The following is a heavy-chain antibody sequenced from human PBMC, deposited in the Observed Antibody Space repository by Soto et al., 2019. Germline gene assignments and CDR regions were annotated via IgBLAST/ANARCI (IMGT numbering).Heavy chain of an antibody. CDR2: ISYDGSNK. J-gene: IGHJ4*02. CDR1: GLTFSSYG. Sequence: QVQLVESGGGVVQPGRSLRLSCAASGLTFSSYGMQWVRQAPGKGREWVAVISYDGSNKYYADSVKGRFTISRDNSKNTLYLQMNSLRAEDTAVYYCAKDKLAVAVAAPCDYCGQGTLVTVSS. CDR3: AKDKLAVAVAAPCDY. D-gene: IGHD6-19*01. V-gene: IGHV3-30*18.